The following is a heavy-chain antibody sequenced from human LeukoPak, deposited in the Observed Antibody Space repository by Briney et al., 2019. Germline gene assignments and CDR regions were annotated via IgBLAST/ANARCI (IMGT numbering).Heavy chain of an antibody. V-gene: IGHV3-21*01. J-gene: IGHJ4*02. CDR3: ARQPSRWELLNFDC. D-gene: IGHD1-26*01. CDR1: TLTFSTYN. Sequence: WGSLTLSCTASTLTFSTYNMKWLPPGPGKGLEWVLYISSSGSYLYHADSLQGRFNVPSDNAKDSLYLQMNSLRADDTAVYYCARQPSRWELLNFDCCGEGSVVTVSS. CDR2: ISSSGSYL.